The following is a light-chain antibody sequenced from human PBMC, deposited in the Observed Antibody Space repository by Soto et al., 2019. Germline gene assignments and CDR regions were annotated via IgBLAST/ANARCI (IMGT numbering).Light chain of an antibody. J-gene: IGKJ2*01. CDR1: KGVGSY. CDR2: DAS. Sequence: EIVLTHSPAPLSFLQGERPTSPCRASKGVGSYLAWYQQKPGQAPRLLIYDASNRATGIPARFSGSGSGTDFTLTISSLEPEDFAVYYCQQRTTLYTFGQGTKLEIK. CDR3: QQRTTLYT. V-gene: IGKV3-11*01.